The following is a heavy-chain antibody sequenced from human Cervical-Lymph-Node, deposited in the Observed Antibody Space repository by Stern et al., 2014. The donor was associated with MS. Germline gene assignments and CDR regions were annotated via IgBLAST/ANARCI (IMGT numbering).Heavy chain of an antibody. Sequence: QVQLVESGPGLVKPSETLSLTCTVSGGSMHNYYWSWIRQPPGKGLEWIGYIDYSGSTKSNPSLKSRVTISVDTSKNQFSLKLSSVTAADTAVYYCARDEGCSGGTCYSTDWFDPWGQGTLVTVSS. CDR1: GGSMHNYY. J-gene: IGHJ5*02. D-gene: IGHD2-15*01. CDR3: ARDEGCSGGTCYSTDWFDP. V-gene: IGHV4-59*01. CDR2: IDYSGST.